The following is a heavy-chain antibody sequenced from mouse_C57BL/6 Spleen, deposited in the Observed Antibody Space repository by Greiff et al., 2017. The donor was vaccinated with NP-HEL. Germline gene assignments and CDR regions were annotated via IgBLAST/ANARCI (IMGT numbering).Heavy chain of an antibody. V-gene: IGHV3-6*01. CDR3: AREGDSSGLFAY. D-gene: IGHD3-2*02. J-gene: IGHJ3*01. Sequence: ESGPGLVKPSQSLSLTCSVTGYSITSGYYWNWIRQFPGNKLEWMGYISYDGSNNYNPSLKNRISITRDTSKNQFFLKLNSVTTEDTATYYCAREGDSSGLFAYWGQGTLVTVSA. CDR2: ISYDGSN. CDR1: GYSITSGYY.